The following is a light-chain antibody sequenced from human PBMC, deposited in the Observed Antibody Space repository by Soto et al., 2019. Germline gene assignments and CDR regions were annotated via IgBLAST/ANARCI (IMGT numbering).Light chain of an antibody. V-gene: IGKV1-27*01. CDR1: QGIGGY. CDR3: QKYNSAPLT. Sequence: DIQMTQSPSSLSASLGDRVTITCRASQGIGGYLAWFQKKPGNAPKLLIYAASTMQSGVPSRFSGSGSGPDFTLTVSSLQPEDVATYYCQKYNSAPLTFGGGTRVEIK. CDR2: AAS. J-gene: IGKJ4*01.